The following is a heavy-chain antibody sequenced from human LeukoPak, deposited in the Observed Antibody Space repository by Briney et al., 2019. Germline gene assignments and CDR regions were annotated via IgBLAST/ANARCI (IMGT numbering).Heavy chain of an antibody. Sequence: SETLSLTCAVYGGSFSGYYWSWIRQPPGKGLEWIGEINHSGSTNYNPSLKSRGTISVDTSKNQFSLKLSSVTAADTAVYYCARDHSSSSEDYWGQGTLVTVSS. CDR2: INHSGST. D-gene: IGHD6-13*01. V-gene: IGHV4-34*01. CDR3: ARDHSSSSEDY. J-gene: IGHJ4*02. CDR1: GGSFSGYY.